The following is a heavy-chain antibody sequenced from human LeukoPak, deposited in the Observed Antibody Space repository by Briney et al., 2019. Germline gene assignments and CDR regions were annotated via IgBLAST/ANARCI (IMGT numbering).Heavy chain of an antibody. V-gene: IGHV4-30-2*01. CDR1: GGSISSGGYS. J-gene: IGHJ4*02. Sequence: SQTLSLTCAVSGGSISSGGYSWSWIRQPPGKGLEWIGYICHSGSTYYNPSLKSRVTISVDRSKNQFSLKLSSVTAADTAVYYCARHDYGDYGPIDYWGQGTLVTVSS. D-gene: IGHD4-17*01. CDR3: ARHDYGDYGPIDY. CDR2: ICHSGST.